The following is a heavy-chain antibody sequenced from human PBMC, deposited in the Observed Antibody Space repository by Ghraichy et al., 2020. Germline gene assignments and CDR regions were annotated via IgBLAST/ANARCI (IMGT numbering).Heavy chain of an antibody. CDR2: ISSSGSTI. J-gene: IGHJ5*02. D-gene: IGHD4-23*01. Sequence: GESLNISCAASGFTFSDYYMSWIRQAPGKGLEWVSYISSSGSTIYYADSVKGRFTISRDNAKNSLYLQMNSLRAEDTAVYYCARANYYGGNSCWFDPWGQGTLVTVSS. V-gene: IGHV3-11*01. CDR3: ARANYYGGNSCWFDP. CDR1: GFTFSDYY.